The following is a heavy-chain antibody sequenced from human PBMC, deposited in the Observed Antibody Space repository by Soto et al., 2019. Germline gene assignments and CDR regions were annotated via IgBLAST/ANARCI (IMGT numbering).Heavy chain of an antibody. CDR3: ARDGRGTAMGFTAAAWFDP. V-gene: IGHV1-18*01. Sequence: QVQLVQSGAEVKKPGASVKVSCKASGYTFTSYGISWVRQAPGQGLEWMGWISPYNGNTNYAQKLQGRVTMTTDTSTNTAYMERRSLRSDDTAVYYCARDGRGTAMGFTAAAWFDPWGQGTLVTVSS. CDR2: ISPYNGNT. D-gene: IGHD5-18*01. CDR1: GYTFTSYG. J-gene: IGHJ5*02.